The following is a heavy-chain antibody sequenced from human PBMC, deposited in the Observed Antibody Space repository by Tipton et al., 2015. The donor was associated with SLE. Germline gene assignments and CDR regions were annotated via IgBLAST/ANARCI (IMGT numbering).Heavy chain of an antibody. D-gene: IGHD1-26*01. Sequence: SLRLSCVAPGFTLSVYSMNWVRQAPGKGLEWVSFISSTSSYTFYADSVEGRFTISRDNAKNSLYLQMNSLRVDDTALYYCARLPSGTFGAFDIWGQGTMVTVS. J-gene: IGHJ3*02. CDR3: ARLPSGTFGAFDI. CDR2: ISSTSSYT. CDR1: GFTLSVYS. V-gene: IGHV3-21*01.